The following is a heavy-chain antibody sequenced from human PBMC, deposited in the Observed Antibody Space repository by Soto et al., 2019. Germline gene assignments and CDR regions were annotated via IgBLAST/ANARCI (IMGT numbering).Heavy chain of an antibody. D-gene: IGHD5-18*01. CDR3: ATGGRGYSYGGGAPRYHFDY. CDR2: ILPIFSTA. CDR1: GGSXNSNA. J-gene: IGHJ4*02. V-gene: IGHV1-69*13. Sequence: GXSXKVSFKASGGSXNSNAIGLVRQARGQGLEWMGGILPIFSTANYAKKFQGRVTINADESTRTAYMELRSLISEDTAVYYCATGGRGYSYGGGAPRYHFDYWGQGTLGTVSS.